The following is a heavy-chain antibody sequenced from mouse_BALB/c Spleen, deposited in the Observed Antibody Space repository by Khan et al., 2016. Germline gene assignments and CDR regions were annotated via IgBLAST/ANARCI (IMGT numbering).Heavy chain of an antibody. D-gene: IGHD1-1*01. Sequence: EVQLQESGGGLVQPGGSLKLSCAASGFVFSRYCMCWVRQAPGKGLEWIGDINPDSSTINYTPSLKDTFIISRDKANNTLYLQMSNVRSEDTALCYCAQAWYYGYLASWGLRSLVTDSA. V-gene: IGHV4-1*02. CDR3: AQAWYYGYLAS. J-gene: IGHJ3*01. CDR1: GFVFSRYC. CDR2: INPDSSTI.